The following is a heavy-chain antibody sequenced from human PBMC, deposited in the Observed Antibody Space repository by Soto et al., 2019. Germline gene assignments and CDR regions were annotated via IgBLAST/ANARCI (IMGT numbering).Heavy chain of an antibody. D-gene: IGHD4-17*01. Sequence: GGSLRLSCEVSGFRLGDYGMHWVRQAPGKGLEWIAGISRDSRSISYGASMKGRFTISRDNAKNSLYLQLNSLRADDTAFYYCVKDALTTVAYYFDYWGQGALVTVSS. CDR2: ISRDSRSI. CDR1: GFRLGDYG. CDR3: VKDALTTVAYYFDY. J-gene: IGHJ4*02. V-gene: IGHV3-9*01.